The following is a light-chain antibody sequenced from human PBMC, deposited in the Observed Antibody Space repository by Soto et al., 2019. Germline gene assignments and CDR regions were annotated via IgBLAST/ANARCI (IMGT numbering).Light chain of an antibody. CDR1: SSNIGSNF. CDR3: AACDDSLKSVV. CDR2: RNN. V-gene: IGLV1-47*01. Sequence: QSVLTQPPSASGTPGQRVAISCSGSSSNIGSNFAYWYQQFPGTAPKLLILRNNQRPSGVPDRFSASKSGTSASLAISGLRSEDEADYYCAACDDSLKSVVFGGGTKLTVL. J-gene: IGLJ2*01.